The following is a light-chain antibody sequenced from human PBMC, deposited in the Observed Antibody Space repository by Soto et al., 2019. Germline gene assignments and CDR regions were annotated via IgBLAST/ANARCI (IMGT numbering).Light chain of an antibody. V-gene: IGKV1D-12*01. Sequence: DIQMTQSPSSVCASVGDTVIITCRASQPINNWLAWYQQKPGKAPNLLIHGASNLQGGVPSRFSGSGSGTDFTLTITSLQPEDFATYFCQQANTFPHTFGQGTKLEIK. J-gene: IGKJ2*01. CDR1: QPINNW. CDR3: QQANTFPHT. CDR2: GAS.